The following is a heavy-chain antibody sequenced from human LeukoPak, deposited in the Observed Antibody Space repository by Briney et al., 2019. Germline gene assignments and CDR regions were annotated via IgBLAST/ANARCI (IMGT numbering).Heavy chain of an antibody. CDR2: IYPGDSDT. V-gene: IGHV5-51*01. Sequence: GESLKISCKGSGYSFTSYWIGWVRQMPGKGLEWMGMIYPGDSDTRYSPSFQGQVTISVDKSITTAYLQWSSLRASDTAMYYCARQYSSSSEVDYWGQGTPVTVSS. CDR1: GYSFTSYW. CDR3: ARQYSSSSEVDY. J-gene: IGHJ4*02. D-gene: IGHD6-6*01.